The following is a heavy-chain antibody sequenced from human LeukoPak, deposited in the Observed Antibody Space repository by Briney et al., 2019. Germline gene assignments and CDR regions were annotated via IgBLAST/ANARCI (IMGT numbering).Heavy chain of an antibody. CDR2: IIPILGIA. CDR1: GGTFSSYA. V-gene: IGHV1-69*04. CDR3: ARFSGGSHVSGMDV. J-gene: IGHJ6*02. Sequence: SVKVSCKASGGTFSSYAISWVRQAPGQGLEWMGRIIPILGIANYAQKFQGRVTITADKPTSTAYMELSSLRSEDTAVYYCARFSGGSHVSGMDVWGQGTTVTVSS. D-gene: IGHD2-15*01.